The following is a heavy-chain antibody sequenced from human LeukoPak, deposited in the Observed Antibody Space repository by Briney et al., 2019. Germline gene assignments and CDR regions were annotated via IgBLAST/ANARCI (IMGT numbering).Heavy chain of an antibody. J-gene: IGHJ3*02. CDR1: GGSISSYY. Sequence: SETLSLTCTVSGGSISSYYWSWIRQPAGRGLEWIGRIYTSGSTNYNPSLKSRVTMSVDTSKNQFSLKLSSVTAADTAVYYCARDRTAAAGSGVAFDIWGQGTMVTVSS. CDR3: ARDRTAAAGSGVAFDI. D-gene: IGHD6-13*01. V-gene: IGHV4-4*07. CDR2: IYTSGST.